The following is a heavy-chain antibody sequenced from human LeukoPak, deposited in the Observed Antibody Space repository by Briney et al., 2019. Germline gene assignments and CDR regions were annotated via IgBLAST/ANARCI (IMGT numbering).Heavy chain of an antibody. CDR1: GGSISSGGYS. CDR3: ARVGSSSGVYFDY. V-gene: IGHV4-30-2*01. J-gene: IGHJ4*02. D-gene: IGHD6-6*01. CDR2: IYHSGST. Sequence: PSETLSLTCAVSGGSISSGGYSWSWIRQPPGKGLEWIGYIYHSGSTYYNPSLKSRVTISVDRSKNQFSLKLSSVTAADTAVYYCARVGSSSGVYFDYWGQGTLVTVSS.